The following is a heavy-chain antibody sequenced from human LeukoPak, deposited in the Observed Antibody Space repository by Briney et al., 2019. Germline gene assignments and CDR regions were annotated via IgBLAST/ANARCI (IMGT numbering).Heavy chain of an antibody. V-gene: IGHV4-59*12. CDR3: ARVRYYGSGSVDY. Sequence: PSETLSLTCTVSGVSISSYYWSRIPPPPGKGLEWIGYIYYSGSTNYNPSLKSRVTISVDTSKSQFSLKLSSVTAADTAVYYCARVRYYGSGSVDYWGQGTLVTVSS. J-gene: IGHJ4*02. CDR1: GVSISSYY. CDR2: IYYSGST. D-gene: IGHD3-10*01.